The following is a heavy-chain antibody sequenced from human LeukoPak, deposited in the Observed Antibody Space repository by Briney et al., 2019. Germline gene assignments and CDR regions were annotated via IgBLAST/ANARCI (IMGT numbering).Heavy chain of an antibody. D-gene: IGHD6-19*01. CDR2: ISGSGGST. CDR3: AKPSSGWYTWDY. V-gene: IGHV3-23*01. CDR1: GFTLSNYA. J-gene: IGHJ4*02. Sequence: GGSLRLSCAASGFTLSNYAMNWVRQAPGKGLEWVSAISGSGGSTYYADSVKGRFTTSRDNSKNTLYLQMNSLRAEDTAVYYCAKPSSGWYTWDYWGQGTLVTVSS.